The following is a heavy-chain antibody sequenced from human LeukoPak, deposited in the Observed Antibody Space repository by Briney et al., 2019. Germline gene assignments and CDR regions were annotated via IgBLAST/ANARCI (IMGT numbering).Heavy chain of an antibody. CDR3: ARAPHYSASSGYNWFHP. D-gene: IGHD3-22*01. V-gene: IGHV1-69*04. CDR1: GDSLNTYA. J-gene: IGHJ5*02. CDR2: VIPVLNVP. Sequence: SVKVSCKASGDSLNTYAINWVRQAPGQGLEWMGRVIPVLNVPHYAQKFQDRVTITAETSSNTSYLELRSLTSDDTAIYYCARAPHYSASSGYNWFHPWGQGPLVTVSS.